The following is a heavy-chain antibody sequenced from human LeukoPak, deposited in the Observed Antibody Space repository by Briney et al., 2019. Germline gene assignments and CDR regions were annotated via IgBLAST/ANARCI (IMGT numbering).Heavy chain of an antibody. J-gene: IGHJ4*02. CDR2: IKSKTDGGTT. D-gene: IGHD3-9*01. CDR3: TTGDYDILTGYLSFDY. CDR1: GFTFSNAW. V-gene: IGHV3-15*01. Sequence: GGSLRLSCAASGFTFSNAWMSWVRQAPGKGLEWVGRIKSKTDGGTTDYAAPVKGRFTISRDDSKNTLYLQMNSQKTEDTAVYYCTTGDYDILTGYLSFDYWGQGTLVTVSS.